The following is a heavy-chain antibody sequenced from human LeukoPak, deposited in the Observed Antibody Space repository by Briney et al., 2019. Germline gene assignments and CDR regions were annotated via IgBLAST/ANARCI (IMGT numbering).Heavy chain of an antibody. CDR2: NRDKSKSYTT. V-gene: IGHV3-72*01. Sequence: GGSLRLSCVASGFTVSDHYIDWVRQAPGKGLEWVGRNRDKSKSYTTDYAATVRGRFTISRDDSKNPLYLQMYSLKTEDTAVYFCTRPSYYDSRGYSTNGFDIRGQGTMVTVSS. J-gene: IGHJ3*02. CDR1: GFTVSDHY. D-gene: IGHD3-22*01. CDR3: TRPSYYDSRGYSTNGFDI.